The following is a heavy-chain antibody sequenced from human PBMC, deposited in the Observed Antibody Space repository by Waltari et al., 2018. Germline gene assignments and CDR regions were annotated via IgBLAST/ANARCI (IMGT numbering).Heavy chain of an antibody. J-gene: IGHJ4*02. V-gene: IGHV3-66*02. CDR3: ARNPRYDSPD. D-gene: IGHD3-22*01. CDR2: IYSGGYT. CDR1: GFSSSDNY. Sequence: VHLAESGGGLVQQVGSLRLSCAASGFSSSDNYMSWVRQAPGKGLEWVSLIYSGGYTQYADSVKGRYTISRDNSKNTLYLQMNSLRVEDTAVYYCARNPRYDSPDWGQGTLVTVSS.